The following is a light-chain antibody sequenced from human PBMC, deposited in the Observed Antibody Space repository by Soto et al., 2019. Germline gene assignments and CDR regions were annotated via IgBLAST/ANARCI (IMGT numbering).Light chain of an antibody. CDR3: QQSYITPAG. J-gene: IGKJ4*01. Sequence: DIQMTQSPLSLSASVGDRVTITCRASQSISTHLNWYQQKPGKAPNLLIYAASSLQSGVPSRFSGSGSGTDFTLPISSLQPEDFATYFCQQSYITPAGFGGGTKVEIK. CDR1: QSISTH. CDR2: AAS. V-gene: IGKV1-39*01.